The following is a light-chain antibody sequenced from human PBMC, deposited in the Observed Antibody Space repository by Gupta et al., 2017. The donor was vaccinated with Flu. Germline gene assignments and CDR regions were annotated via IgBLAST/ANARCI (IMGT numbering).Light chain of an antibody. CDR1: ESIRSY. CDR2: AAS. V-gene: IGKV1-8*01. CDR3: QQYYSYPFT. Sequence: PSSLSASTGDRVTITCRASESIRSYLAWYQQKPGKAPNLLIFAASTLQSGVPSTFSGSGSGTDFTFTISLLQSEDFATYYCQQYYSYPFTFGGGTKVEIK. J-gene: IGKJ4*01.